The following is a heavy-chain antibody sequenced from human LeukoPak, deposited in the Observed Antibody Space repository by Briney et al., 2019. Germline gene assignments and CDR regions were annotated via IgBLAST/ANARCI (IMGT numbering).Heavy chain of an antibody. Sequence: GGSLRLSCAASGFTFSSYSMNWVRQAPGKGLEWVSYISSSSSTIYYADSVKGRFTISRDNAKNSLYLQMNSLRAEDTAVYYCARYCSSTSCLRALDYWGQGTLVTVSS. CDR1: GFTFSSYS. J-gene: IGHJ4*02. D-gene: IGHD2-2*01. V-gene: IGHV3-48*01. CDR2: ISSSSSTI. CDR3: ARYCSSTSCLRALDY.